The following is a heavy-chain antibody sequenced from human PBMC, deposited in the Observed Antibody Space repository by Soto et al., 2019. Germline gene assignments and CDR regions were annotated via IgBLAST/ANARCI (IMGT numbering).Heavy chain of an antibody. CDR2: ISYYGTNK. CDR1: AFTFSSYA. D-gene: IGHD3-22*01. Sequence: GGSLRLSCAASAFTFSSYAMHWVRQAPGMGLEWVAVISYYGTNKYYADSVKGRFTISRDNSRNTLFLQMNSLRPEDTAVYYWARDLLLEEDSSGYLWLDPWGQGTLVTVYS. J-gene: IGHJ5*02. V-gene: IGHV3-30-3*01. CDR3: ARDLLLEEDSSGYLWLDP.